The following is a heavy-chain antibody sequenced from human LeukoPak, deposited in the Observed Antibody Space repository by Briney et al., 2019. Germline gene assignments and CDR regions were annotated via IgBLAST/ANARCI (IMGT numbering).Heavy chain of an antibody. D-gene: IGHD3-10*01. CDR1: GGSISNYY. Sequence: SETLSLTCTVSGGSISNYYWSWIRQSAGKGLEWIGRIYTGGTANYNPSLKSRVTMSGDTSKNQLSLKLSSVTAADTAVYYCARVELISGSHLIFDYWGQGTLVTVSS. CDR3: ARVELISGSHLIFDY. J-gene: IGHJ4*02. CDR2: IYTGGTA. V-gene: IGHV4-4*07.